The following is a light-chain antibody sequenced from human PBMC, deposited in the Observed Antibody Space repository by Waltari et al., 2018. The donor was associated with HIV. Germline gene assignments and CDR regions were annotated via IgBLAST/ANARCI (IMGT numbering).Light chain of an antibody. V-gene: IGKV1D-12*01. CDR3: QQANSFPPLFT. CDR1: QGISSW. J-gene: IGKJ3*01. CDR2: AAS. Sequence: DIQMTQSPSSVSASVGDRVTITCRASQGISSWLARYQQKPGKAPKLLIYAASSLQSGVPSRFSGSGSGTDFTLTISSLQPEDFATYYCQQANSFPPLFTFGPGTKVDIK.